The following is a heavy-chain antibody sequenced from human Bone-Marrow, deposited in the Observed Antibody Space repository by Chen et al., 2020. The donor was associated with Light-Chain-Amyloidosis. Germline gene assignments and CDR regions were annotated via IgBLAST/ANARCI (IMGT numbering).Heavy chain of an antibody. CDR2: IRGSGGSR. CDR1: GFAFSSYA. J-gene: IGHJ3*02. D-gene: IGHD3-9*01. Sequence: EVQLVESGGGLLQRGGSLRLSCAASGFAFSSYAMSWVRQAPGKGLEWVSTIRGSGGSRYYGDSVKGRLTISRDNCKNARFLKMNRLRAEDTAVYYCAKDISYDDILPGYPADAFDIWGQGTMVTVSS. CDR3: AKDISYDDILPGYPADAFDI. V-gene: IGHV3-23*04.